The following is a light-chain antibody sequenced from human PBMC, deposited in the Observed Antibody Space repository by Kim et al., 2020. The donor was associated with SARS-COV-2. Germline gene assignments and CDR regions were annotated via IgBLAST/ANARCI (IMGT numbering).Light chain of an antibody. CDR2: GTS. Sequence: EIVMTQSPATLSVSPGERVTLSCRASQSVSSRLAWYQQKPGQAPRLLIYGTSTRAAGIPARFSGSGSGTEFTLTINSLQSEDFAMYYCQQYDSWPPYTFGQGTKLEI. CDR1: QSVSSR. CDR3: QQYDSWPPYT. V-gene: IGKV3-15*01. J-gene: IGKJ2*01.